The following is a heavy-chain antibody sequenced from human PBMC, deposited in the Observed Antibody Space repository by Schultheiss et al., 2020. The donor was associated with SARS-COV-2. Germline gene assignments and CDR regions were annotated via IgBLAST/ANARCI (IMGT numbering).Heavy chain of an antibody. CDR3: ARAFCGGDCYSVGYFGL. CDR1: GGSISTYY. V-gene: IGHV4-59*01. Sequence: SQTLSLTCTVSGGSISTYYWSWIRQPPGKGLEWIGYIYYSGSTNYIPSLKSRVTISLDTSKNQFSLKLSSVTAADTAVYYCARAFCGGDCYSVGYFGLWGRCSLVTVSS. D-gene: IGHD2-21*02. J-gene: IGHJ2*01. CDR2: IYYSGST.